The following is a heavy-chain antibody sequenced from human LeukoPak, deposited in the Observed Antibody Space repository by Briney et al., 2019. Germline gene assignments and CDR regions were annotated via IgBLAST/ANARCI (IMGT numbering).Heavy chain of an antibody. J-gene: IGHJ4*02. Sequence: SETLSFTCTVSGGSISSYYWSWIRQPPGKGLEWIGYIYYSGSTNYNPSLKSRVTIPVDTSKNQFSLKLSSVTAADTAVYYCARAGVVVVAATTLFDYWGQGTLVTVSS. D-gene: IGHD2-15*01. V-gene: IGHV4-59*08. CDR1: GGSISSYY. CDR2: IYYSGST. CDR3: ARAGVVVVAATTLFDY.